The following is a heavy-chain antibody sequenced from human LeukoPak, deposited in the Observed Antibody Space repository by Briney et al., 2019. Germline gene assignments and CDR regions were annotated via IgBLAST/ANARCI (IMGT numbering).Heavy chain of an antibody. CDR3: ARISYDSSGYYDY. J-gene: IGHJ4*02. V-gene: IGHV3-33*01. CDR1: GFTFSNYG. D-gene: IGHD3-22*01. Sequence: GGSLRLSCAASGFTFSNYGMHWVRQAPGKGLEWVAIIWYDGSNKYYADSVKGRFTISRDNAKNTLYLQMNSLRAEDTAVYYCARISYDSSGYYDYWGQGALVTVSS. CDR2: IWYDGSNK.